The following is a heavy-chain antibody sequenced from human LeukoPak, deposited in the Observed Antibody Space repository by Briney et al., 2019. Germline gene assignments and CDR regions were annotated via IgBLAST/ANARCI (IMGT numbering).Heavy chain of an antibody. Sequence: GGSLRLSCAASGFTFSSYAMSWVRQAPGKGLEWVSVIYSGGSTYYADSVKGRFTISRDNSKNTLYLQMNSLRAEDTAVYYCAKEFDGYGDYFDYWGQGTLVTVSS. J-gene: IGHJ4*02. CDR1: GFTFSSYA. D-gene: IGHD4/OR15-4a*01. CDR3: AKEFDGYGDYFDY. CDR2: IYSGGST. V-gene: IGHV3-66*01.